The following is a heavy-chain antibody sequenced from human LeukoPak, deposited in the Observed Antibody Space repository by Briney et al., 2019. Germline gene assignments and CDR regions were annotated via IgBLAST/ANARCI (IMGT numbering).Heavy chain of an antibody. J-gene: IGHJ4*02. CDR2: VHNSGTT. D-gene: IGHD1-14*01. CDR3: AKPGAHFAHFFDH. Sequence: SETLSLTCTVSAVSMNSYYYNWIRQPPGQGLEWIGFVHNSGTTNYNPSLKSRVTIFIETSKNKIYLSMASMTITDTAVYYCAKPGAHFAHFFDHWGQGVPVSVSS. CDR1: AVSMNSYY. V-gene: IGHV4-59*01.